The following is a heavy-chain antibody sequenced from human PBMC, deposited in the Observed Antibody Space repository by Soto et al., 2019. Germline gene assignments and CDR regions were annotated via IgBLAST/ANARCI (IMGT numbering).Heavy chain of an antibody. V-gene: IGHV1-18*01. J-gene: IGHJ3*02. CDR1: GFTFSRYG. Sequence: GAPGKGSCKASGFTFSRYGIRWVRQARGQGLEWMGWISAYNGNTNYAQKLQGRVTMTTDTSTSTAYMELRSLRSDDTAVYYCARELVGADDAFDIWGQGTMVTVSS. CDR3: ARELVGADDAFDI. D-gene: IGHD1-26*01. CDR2: ISAYNGNT.